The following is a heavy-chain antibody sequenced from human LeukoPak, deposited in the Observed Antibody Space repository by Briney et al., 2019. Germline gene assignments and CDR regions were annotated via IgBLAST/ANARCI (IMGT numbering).Heavy chain of an antibody. CDR1: GGSISSYY. J-gene: IGHJ5*02. CDR3: ARGGWRSEENWFDP. CDR2: IYYSGST. V-gene: IGHV4-59*01. D-gene: IGHD2-15*01. Sequence: SETLSLTCTVSGGSISSYYWSWIRQPPGKGLEWIGYIYYSGSTNYNPSLKSRVTISVDTSKNQFPLKLSSVTAADTAVYYCARGGWRSEENWFDPWGQGTLVTVSS.